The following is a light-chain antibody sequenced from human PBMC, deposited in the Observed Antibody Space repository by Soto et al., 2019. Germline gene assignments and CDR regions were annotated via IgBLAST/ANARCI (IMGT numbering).Light chain of an antibody. Sequence: QSALTQPASVSGSPGQSITISCTGTSSDVGSFNFVSWYQQHPGQAPKLMIYEGSKWPSGISNRFSGSKSGNTASLTISGLRAEDEADYYCCSYGDSTTRVFGTGTKVTVL. CDR2: EGS. CDR3: CSYGDSTTRV. V-gene: IGLV2-23*01. CDR1: SSDVGSFNF. J-gene: IGLJ1*01.